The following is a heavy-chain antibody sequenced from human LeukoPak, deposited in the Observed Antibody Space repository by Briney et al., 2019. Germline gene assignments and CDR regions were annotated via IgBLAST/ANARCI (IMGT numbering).Heavy chain of an antibody. CDR1: GFTFSNYA. CDR2: ISSRSTYT. D-gene: IGHD2-15*01. J-gene: IGHJ4*02. V-gene: IGHV3-11*05. CDR3: ARGGYCSAGSCPPDGY. Sequence: GGSLRLSCAASGFTFSNYAMSWVRQAPGKGLEWVSYISSRSTYTNYADSVKGRFTISRDNAKNSLYLQMNGLRAEDTAVYYCARGGYCSAGSCPPDGYWGQGTLVTVSS.